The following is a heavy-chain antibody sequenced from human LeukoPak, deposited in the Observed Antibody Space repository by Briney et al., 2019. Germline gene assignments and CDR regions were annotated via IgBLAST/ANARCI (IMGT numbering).Heavy chain of an antibody. CDR3: ARGGQPAYYFDY. CDR1: GFTFSDYY. J-gene: IGHJ4*02. Sequence: GGSLRLSCAASGFTFSDYYMSWIRQAPGKGLEWVSSISSSSSYIYYADSVKGRFTISRDNAKNSLYLQMNSLRAEDTAVYYCARGGQPAYYFDYWGQGTLVTVSS. D-gene: IGHD2-2*01. CDR2: ISSSSSYI. V-gene: IGHV3-11*06.